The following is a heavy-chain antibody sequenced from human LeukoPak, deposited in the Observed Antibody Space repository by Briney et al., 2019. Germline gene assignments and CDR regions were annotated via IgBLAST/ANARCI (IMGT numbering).Heavy chain of an antibody. D-gene: IGHD3-10*01. CDR2: IWYDGSNK. CDR3: ARDIYGSGSPPYYYGMDV. J-gene: IGHJ6*02. V-gene: IGHV3-33*01. Sequence: GRSLRLSCAASGFTFSSYGMHWVRQAPGKGLEWVAVIWYDGSNKYYADSVKGRFTISRDNSKNTLYLQMNSLRAEDTAVYYCARDIYGSGSPPYYYGMDVWGQGTTVTVYS. CDR1: GFTFSSYG.